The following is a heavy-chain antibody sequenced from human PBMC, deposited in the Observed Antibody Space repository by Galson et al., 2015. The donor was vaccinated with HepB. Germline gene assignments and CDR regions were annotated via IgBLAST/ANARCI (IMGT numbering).Heavy chain of an antibody. CDR2: IIPILGIA. CDR3: ARLEYYYDSSGYDGENY. CDR1: GGTFSSYT. V-gene: IGHV1-69*02. J-gene: IGHJ4*02. D-gene: IGHD3-22*01. Sequence: SVKVSCKASGGTFSSYTISWVRQAPGQGLEWMGRIIPILGIANYAQKFQGRVTITADKSTSTAYMELSSLRSEDTAVYYCARLEYYYDSSGYDGENYWGQGTLVTVSS.